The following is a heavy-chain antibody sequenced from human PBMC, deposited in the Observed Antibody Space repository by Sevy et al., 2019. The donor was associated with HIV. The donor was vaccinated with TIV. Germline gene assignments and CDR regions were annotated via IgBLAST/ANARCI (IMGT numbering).Heavy chain of an antibody. CDR1: GFTFSSYE. J-gene: IGHJ4*02. D-gene: IGHD4-17*01. Sequence: GGSPRLSCAASGFTFSSYEMNWVRQAPGKGLEWVSYISSSGSTIYYADSVKGRFTISRDNAKNSLYLQMNSLRAEDTAVYYCARLNDYGDYWGQGTLVTVSS. CDR2: ISSSGSTI. CDR3: ARLNDYGDY. V-gene: IGHV3-48*03.